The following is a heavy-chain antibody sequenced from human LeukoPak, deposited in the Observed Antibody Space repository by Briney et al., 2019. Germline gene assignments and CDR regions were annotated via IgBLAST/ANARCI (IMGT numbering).Heavy chain of an antibody. Sequence: GASVKVSCKASGYTFTSYDINWVRPATGQGLEWMGWMNPNSGNTGYAQKFQGRVTMTRDTSISTAYMELSSRTSEDTAVYYCARLGIYDGNSYGSFWGQGTLVTVSS. D-gene: IGHD5-18*01. CDR2: MNPNSGNT. J-gene: IGHJ4*02. V-gene: IGHV1-8*01. CDR3: ARLGIYDGNSYGSF. CDR1: GYTFTSYD.